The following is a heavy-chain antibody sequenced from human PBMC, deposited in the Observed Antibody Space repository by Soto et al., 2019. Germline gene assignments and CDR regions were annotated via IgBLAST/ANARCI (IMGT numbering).Heavy chain of an antibody. D-gene: IGHD5-18*01. CDR1: GGSISSSSYY. CDR3: ARGYSYGYESDAFDI. V-gene: IGHV4-39*01. J-gene: IGHJ3*02. CDR2: IYYSGST. Sequence: QLQLQESGPGLVKPSETLSLTCTVSGGSISSSSYYWGWIRQPPGKGLEWIGSIYYSGSTYYNPSLKSRVTLPVDTSKNQFSLKLSSVTAADTAVYYCARGYSYGYESDAFDIWGQGTMVTVSS.